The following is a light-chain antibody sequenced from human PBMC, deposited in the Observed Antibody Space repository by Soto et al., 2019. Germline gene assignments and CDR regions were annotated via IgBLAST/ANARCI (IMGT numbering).Light chain of an antibody. CDR1: SSDVGGYNY. V-gene: IGLV2-8*01. CDR3: SSYAGSNNEV. Sequence: QSVLTQPPSASGSPGQSVTISCTGTSSDVGGYNYVSWYQQHPGKAPKLMIYEVSKRPSGAPDRFSGSKSGNTASLTVSGLQAEDEADYYCSSYAGSNNEVFGTGTKLTVL. J-gene: IGLJ1*01. CDR2: EVS.